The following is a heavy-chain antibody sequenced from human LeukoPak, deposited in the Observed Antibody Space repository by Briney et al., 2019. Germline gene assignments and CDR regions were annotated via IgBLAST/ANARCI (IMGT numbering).Heavy chain of an antibody. CDR2: INPSGGST. CDR1: GYTFTSYY. V-gene: IGHV1-46*01. CDR3: ARALGYGDYVHQVDY. Sequence: ASVKVSCKASGYTFTSYYMHWVRQAPGQGLEWMGIINPSGGSTSYAQKFQGRVTMTRDTSTRTVYMELSSLRSEDTAVYYCARALGYGDYVHQVDYWGQGTLVTVSS. J-gene: IGHJ4*02. D-gene: IGHD4-17*01.